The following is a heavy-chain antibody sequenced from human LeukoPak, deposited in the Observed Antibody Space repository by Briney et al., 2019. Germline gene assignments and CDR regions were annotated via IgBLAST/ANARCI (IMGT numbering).Heavy chain of an antibody. D-gene: IGHD3-16*01. V-gene: IGHV4-39*01. CDR3: ARQREGVDAFDI. CDR2: IYYSGST. J-gene: IGHJ3*02. CDR1: GGSISSSSYY. Sequence: SETLSLTCTVSGGSISSSSYYWGWIRQPPGKGLEWIGSIYYSGSTYYNPSLKSRVTISVDTSKNQFSLKLSSVTAADTAVYYCARQREGVDAFDIWGQGTMVTVSS.